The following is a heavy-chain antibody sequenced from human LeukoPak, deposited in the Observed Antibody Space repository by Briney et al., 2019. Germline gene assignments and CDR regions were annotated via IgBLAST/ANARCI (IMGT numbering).Heavy chain of an antibody. V-gene: IGHV4-39*01. J-gene: IGHJ4*02. CDR2: IYYSGSA. CDR1: GGSISSSSYY. D-gene: IGHD5-12*01. CDR3: ARRGYSGYEEDYFDY. Sequence: SETLSLTCTVSGGSISSSSYYWGWIRQPPGKGLEWIGSIYYSGSAYYNPSLKSRVTISVDTSKNQFSLKLSSVTAADTAVYYCARRGYSGYEEDYFDYWGQGTLVTVSS.